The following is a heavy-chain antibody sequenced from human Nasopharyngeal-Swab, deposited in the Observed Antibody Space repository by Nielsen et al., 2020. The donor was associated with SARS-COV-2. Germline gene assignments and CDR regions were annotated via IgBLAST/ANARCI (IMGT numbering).Heavy chain of an antibody. J-gene: IGHJ4*02. CDR2: INSSGGTT. V-gene: IGHV1-46*01. D-gene: IGHD3-22*01. CDR1: GYTFTRYY. CDR3: ARDYGDSGYWEGYFDY. Sequence: ASVKVSCKASGYTFTRYYMHWVRQAPGQGLEWMGTINSSGGTTSYAQKFQGRVTMTRDTSTSTVYMELSSLRSEDAAVYFCARDYGDSGYWEGYFDYWGQGTLATVSS.